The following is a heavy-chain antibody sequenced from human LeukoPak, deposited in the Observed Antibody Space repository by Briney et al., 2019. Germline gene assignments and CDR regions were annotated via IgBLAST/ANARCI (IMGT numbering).Heavy chain of an antibody. D-gene: IGHD3-22*01. CDR3: ATYYYDSSGYRNFDY. CDR2: ISYDGSNK. J-gene: IGHJ4*02. CDR1: GFTFSSYA. Sequence: GRSLRLSCAASGFTFSSYAMHWVRQAPGKGLEWVAVISYDGSNKYYADSVKGRFTISRGNSKNTLYLQMNSLRAEDTAVYYCATYYYDSSGYRNFDYWGQGTLVTVSS. V-gene: IGHV3-30-3*01.